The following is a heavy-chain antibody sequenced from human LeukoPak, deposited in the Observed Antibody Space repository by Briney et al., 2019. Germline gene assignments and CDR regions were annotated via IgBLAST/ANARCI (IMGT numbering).Heavy chain of an antibody. D-gene: IGHD6-13*01. V-gene: IGHV3-23*01. CDR2: ISGSGGST. J-gene: IGHJ1*01. Sequence: GGSLRLSCAASGFTFSTYAMSWVRQAPGKGPQWVSGISGSGGSTYYTDSVKGRFTISRDNSKNTLYLQINSLRAEDTAVYYCAKDPTDTSSWYIVEYFQHWGQGTLVTVSS. CDR3: AKDPTDTSSWYIVEYFQH. CDR1: GFTFSTYA.